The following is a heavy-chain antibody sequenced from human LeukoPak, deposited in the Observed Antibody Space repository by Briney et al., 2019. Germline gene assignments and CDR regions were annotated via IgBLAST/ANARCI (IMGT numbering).Heavy chain of an antibody. CDR1: GGSFSGYY. D-gene: IGHD2-2*01. V-gene: IGHV4-34*01. CDR3: AGGLGYCSSTSCSSAFDI. J-gene: IGHJ3*02. Sequence: SETLSLTCAVYGGSFSGYYWSWIRQPPGKGLEWIGEINHSGSTNYNPSLKSRVTISVDTSKNQFSLKLSSVTAADTAVYYCAGGLGYCSSTSCSSAFDIWGQGTMVTVSS. CDR2: INHSGST.